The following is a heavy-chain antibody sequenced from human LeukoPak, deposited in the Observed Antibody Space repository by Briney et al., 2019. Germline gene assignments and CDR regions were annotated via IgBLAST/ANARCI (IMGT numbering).Heavy chain of an antibody. V-gene: IGHV2-5*02. CDR3: AHRTIYDAYDI. CDR1: GFSLSTSGVG. CDR2: IFWDDDK. J-gene: IGHJ3*02. D-gene: IGHD2-2*02. Sequence: SGPTLVNPTQTLTLTYTFYGFSLSTSGVGVGWIRQPPGKALECLALIFWDDDKRYSPSLKSRLTITKDTSKNQVVLAMTNMDPVDTATYYCAHRTIYDAYDIWGQGTMVTVSS.